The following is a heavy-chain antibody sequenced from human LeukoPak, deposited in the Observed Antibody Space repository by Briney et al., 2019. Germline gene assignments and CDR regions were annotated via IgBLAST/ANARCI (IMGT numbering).Heavy chain of an antibody. J-gene: IGHJ3*02. CDR2: INPNSGGT. V-gene: IGHV1-2*06. Sequence: ASVKVSCKASGYTFTGYYMHWVRQAPGQGLEWMGRINPNSGGTNYAQKFQGRVTMTRDTSISTAYMELSRLRSDDTAVYYCARDILREGYYYDSSGSPDAFDIWGQGTMVTVSS. CDR3: ARDILREGYYYDSSGSPDAFDI. CDR1: GYTFTGYY. D-gene: IGHD3-22*01.